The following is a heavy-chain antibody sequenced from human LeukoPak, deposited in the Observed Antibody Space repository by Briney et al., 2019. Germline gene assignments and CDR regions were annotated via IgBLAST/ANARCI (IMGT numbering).Heavy chain of an antibody. D-gene: IGHD5-24*01. CDR1: GGTFSSYA. CDR3: ARSGRDGYNLNY. CDR2: IIPIFGTA. V-gene: IGHV1-69*05. J-gene: IGHJ4*02. Sequence: SVTVSCKASGGTFSSYAISWVRQAPGQGLEWMGGIIPIFGTANYAQKFQGRVTITTDESTSTAYMELSSLRSEDTAVYYCARSGRDGYNLNYWGQGTLVTVSS.